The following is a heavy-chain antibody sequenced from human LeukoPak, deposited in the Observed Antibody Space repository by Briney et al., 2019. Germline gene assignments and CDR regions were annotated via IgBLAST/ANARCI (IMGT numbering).Heavy chain of an antibody. V-gene: IGHV3-21*01. CDR1: GFTFSSYT. CDR2: ISSSTGYI. Sequence: GGSLRLSCAASGFTFSSYTMNWVRQAPGKGLGWVSSISSSTGYIYYADSVKGRFTISRDDSKNTLYLHMTSLRAEDTAVYYCTNSDDYGDYWGQGTLVTVSS. CDR3: TNSDDYGDY. J-gene: IGHJ4*02.